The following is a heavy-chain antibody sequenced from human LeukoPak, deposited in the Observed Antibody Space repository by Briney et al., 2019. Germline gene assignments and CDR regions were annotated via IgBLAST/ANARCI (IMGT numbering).Heavy chain of an antibody. Sequence: GGSLRLSCAASGFTFSNYWMSWVRQAPGKGLEWLTNIKQDGSEKYYVDSVKGRFTISRDNAKNSLYLQMNSLRAEDTAVYYCASQKNGASDYWGQGTLVTVSS. CDR2: IKQDGSEK. CDR1: GFTFSNYW. D-gene: IGHD1-1*01. CDR3: ASQKNGASDY. V-gene: IGHV3-7*05. J-gene: IGHJ4*02.